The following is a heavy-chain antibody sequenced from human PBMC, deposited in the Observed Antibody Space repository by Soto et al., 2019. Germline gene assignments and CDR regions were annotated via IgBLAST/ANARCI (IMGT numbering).Heavy chain of an antibody. V-gene: IGHV3-30*18. J-gene: IGHJ4*02. CDR2: ISYDGSNK. D-gene: IGHD3-22*01. Sequence: SRRLSCASSGVTFSSYGMHWVLQAPVKGLEWVAVISYDGSNKYYADSVKGRFTISRDNSKNTLYLQMNSLRAEDTAVYYCAKARHYYDSSGTLYYFDYWGQGTLVTVSS. CDR1: GVTFSSYG. CDR3: AKARHYYDSSGTLYYFDY.